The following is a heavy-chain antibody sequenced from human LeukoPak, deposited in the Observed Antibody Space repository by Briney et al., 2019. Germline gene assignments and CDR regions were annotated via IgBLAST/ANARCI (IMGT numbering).Heavy chain of an antibody. Sequence: GGSLRLSCTASGFRFSDFWMHWVRQAPGKGLEWVSRIRGDWHDTTYADSVKGRFTISRDNAQNTLYLQMNSLRVEDTAVYYCASDRVLGSGSLDNWGQGTLVTVSS. CDR1: GFRFSDFW. D-gene: IGHD3-10*01. CDR3: ASDRVLGSGSLDN. J-gene: IGHJ4*02. CDR2: IRGDWHDT. V-gene: IGHV3-74*01.